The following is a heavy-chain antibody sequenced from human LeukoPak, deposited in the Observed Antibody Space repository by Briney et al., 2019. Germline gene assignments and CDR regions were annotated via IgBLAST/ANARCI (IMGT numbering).Heavy chain of an antibody. CDR2: IYYSGST. CDR1: GGSISSYY. Sequence: SETLSLTCTVSGGSISSYYWSWIRQPPGKGLEWIGYIYYSGSTNCNPSLKSRVTMSLDTSKNQFSLKLSSLTAADTAVYYCARGVVNYFDYWGQGTLVTVSS. J-gene: IGHJ4*02. CDR3: ARGVVNYFDY. D-gene: IGHD2-2*01. V-gene: IGHV4-59*01.